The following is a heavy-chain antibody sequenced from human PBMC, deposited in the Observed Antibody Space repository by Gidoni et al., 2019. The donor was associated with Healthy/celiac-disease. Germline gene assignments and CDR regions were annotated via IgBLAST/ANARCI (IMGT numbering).Heavy chain of an antibody. CDR2: IWYDGSNK. CDR3: ARDLLAVTGIWSGLDY. CDR1: GFTVSNYD. Sequence: QVQLVESGGGVVQPGRSRRLSCAASGFTVSNYDMHWVRQAPGKGLEWVAVIWYDGSNKYYADSVKGRFTISRDNSKNTLYLQMNSLRAEDTAVYYCARDLLAVTGIWSGLDYWGQGTLVTFSS. J-gene: IGHJ4*02. D-gene: IGHD3-3*01. V-gene: IGHV3-33*01.